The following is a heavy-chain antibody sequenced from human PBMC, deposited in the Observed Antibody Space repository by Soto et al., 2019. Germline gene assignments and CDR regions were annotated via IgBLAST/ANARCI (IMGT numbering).Heavy chain of an antibody. CDR1: GFTFRTYA. CDR2: ISGSTGKT. V-gene: IGHV3-23*01. Sequence: GGSLRLSCAASGFTFRTYAMSWVRQAPGKGLEWVSVISGSTGKTYYADSVKGRFTISRDNSKDTLSLQMNSLRGEDTAVYFCAKNRGSGSPYYYNMEVWGQGTMVTVSS. CDR3: AKNRGSGSPYYYNMEV. D-gene: IGHD3-10*01. J-gene: IGHJ6*02.